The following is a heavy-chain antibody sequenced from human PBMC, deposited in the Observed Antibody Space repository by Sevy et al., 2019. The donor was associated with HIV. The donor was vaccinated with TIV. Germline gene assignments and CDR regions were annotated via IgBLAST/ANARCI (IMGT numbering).Heavy chain of an antibody. CDR3: ARDGGYSDYGMDL. CDR2: INSGSTII. CDR1: EFTFSSYN. Sequence: GGSLRLSCVASEFTFSSYNYNWVRQAPGKGLELISFINSGSTIISHADSVKGRFTISRDSVKKSVYLQMNSLRVEDTAVYYCARDGGYSDYGMDLWGQGTTVTVSS. J-gene: IGHJ6*02. D-gene: IGHD2-15*01. V-gene: IGHV3-48*01.